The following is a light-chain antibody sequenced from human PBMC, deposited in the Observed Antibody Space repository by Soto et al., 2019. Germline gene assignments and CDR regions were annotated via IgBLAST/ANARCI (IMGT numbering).Light chain of an antibody. J-gene: IGLJ1*01. CDR3: AVWDGSLNAYV. Sequence: QSVLTQPPSVFGTPGQRVTISCSGSSSNIGSNTVNWYQQFPGMAPKLLIYSNDQRPSGVPDRFSGSRSGISVSLAISGLQSEDEADYYCAVWDGSLNAYVFGIGTKLTVL. CDR1: SSNIGSNT. CDR2: SND. V-gene: IGLV1-44*01.